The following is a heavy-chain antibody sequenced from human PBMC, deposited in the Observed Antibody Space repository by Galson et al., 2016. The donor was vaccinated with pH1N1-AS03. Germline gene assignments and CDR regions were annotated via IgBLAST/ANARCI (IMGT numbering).Heavy chain of an antibody. J-gene: IGHJ4*02. D-gene: IGHD3-10*01. Sequence: SLRLSCAASGFVFSSSAIHWVRQSPGKGLEWVAFIRYDETIKNYADSVKGRFTISRDNPKNTVYLEMNSLRPEDTAVYYCVKGGGYSHGFMEYYFDSWGQGTLVTASS. CDR3: VKGGGYSHGFMEYYFDS. CDR1: GFVFSSSA. V-gene: IGHV3-30*02. CDR2: IRYDETIK.